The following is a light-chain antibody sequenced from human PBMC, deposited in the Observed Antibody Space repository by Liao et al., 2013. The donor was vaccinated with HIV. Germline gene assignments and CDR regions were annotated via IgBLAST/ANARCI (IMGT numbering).Light chain of an antibody. J-gene: IGLJ1*01. CDR2: SDS. CDR1: NIGSKT. CDR3: QLWDSSSDHPYV. V-gene: IGLV3-21*01. Sequence: SYELTQAPSVSVAPGKTASITCGGNNIGSKTVHWYQQKPGQAPVLVIYSDSDRPSGIPERFSGSNSGNTATLTINRVEAGDEADYYCQLWDSSSDHPYVFGTGTQVTVL.